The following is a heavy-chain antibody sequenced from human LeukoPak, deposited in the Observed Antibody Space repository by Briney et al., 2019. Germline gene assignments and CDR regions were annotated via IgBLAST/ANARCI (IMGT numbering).Heavy chain of an antibody. CDR2: IKPDGSDK. CDR1: GFTFSTYW. CDR3: ARHPSARFDF. J-gene: IGHJ4*02. V-gene: IGHV3-7*03. Sequence: GGSLRLSCAVSGFTFSTYWMTWVRQAPGSGLEWVANIKPDGSDKYYVDSVKGRFTISRDNAKNSLYLQMNSLSVEDTAVYYCARHPSARFDFWGQGFLVTVSS.